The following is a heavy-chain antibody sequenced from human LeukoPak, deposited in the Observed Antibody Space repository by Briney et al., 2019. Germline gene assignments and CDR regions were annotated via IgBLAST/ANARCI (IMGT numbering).Heavy chain of an antibody. V-gene: IGHV3-7*03. D-gene: IGHD3-22*01. CDR2: IKQDGSEK. CDR1: GFTFSRYY. J-gene: IGHJ4*02. Sequence: GGSLRLSCAASGFTFSRYYMTWVRQAPGKGLEWVANIKQDGSEKFYVDSVKGRFTISRDNAKNSLFLQMNSLRAEDTAVYYCAKAEFTRYYDSSGYYHLDYWGQGTLVTVSS. CDR3: AKAEFTRYYDSSGYYHLDY.